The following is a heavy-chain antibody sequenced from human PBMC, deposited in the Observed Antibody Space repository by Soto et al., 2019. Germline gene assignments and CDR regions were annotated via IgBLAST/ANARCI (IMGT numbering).Heavy chain of an antibody. CDR1: GDSVSSNSVA. Sequence: SQTLSLTCVISGDSVSSNSVAWNWIRQSPSRGLEWLGRTYYRSKWFNDYAVSVESRITINPDTSKNQFSLQLNSVTPEDTAVYYCARDRGIVVVPATMGLDYWGQGTLVTVSS. D-gene: IGHD2-2*01. CDR2: TYYRSKWFN. J-gene: IGHJ4*02. CDR3: ARDRGIVVVPATMGLDY. V-gene: IGHV6-1*01.